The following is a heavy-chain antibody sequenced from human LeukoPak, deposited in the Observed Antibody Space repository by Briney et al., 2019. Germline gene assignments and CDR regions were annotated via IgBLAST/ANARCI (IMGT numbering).Heavy chain of an antibody. CDR3: ARDNWGSEGWFDP. D-gene: IGHD7-27*01. V-gene: IGHV1-46*01. CDR1: GYTFTSYY. Sequence: GASVKVSCKAPGYTFTSYYMHWVRQAPGQGLEWMGIINPSGGSTSYAQKFQGRVTMTRDMSTSTVYMELSSLRSEDTAVYYCARDNWGSEGWFDPWGQGTLVTVSS. CDR2: INPSGGST. J-gene: IGHJ5*02.